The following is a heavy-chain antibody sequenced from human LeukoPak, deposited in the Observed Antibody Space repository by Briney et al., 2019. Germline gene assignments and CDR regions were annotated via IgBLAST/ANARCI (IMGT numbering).Heavy chain of an antibody. CDR3: ARTNGSGSPSFDY. J-gene: IGHJ4*02. CDR1: GFTFSSYG. V-gene: IGHV4-34*01. CDR2: INHSGST. Sequence: GSLRLSCAASGFTFSSYGMKWARQPPGKGLEWIGEINHSGSTNYNPSLKSRVTISVDTSKNQFSLKLSSVTAADTAVYYCARTNGSGSPSFDYWGQGTLVTVSS. D-gene: IGHD3-10*01.